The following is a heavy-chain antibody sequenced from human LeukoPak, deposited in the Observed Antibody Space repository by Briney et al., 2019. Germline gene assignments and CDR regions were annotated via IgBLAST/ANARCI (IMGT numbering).Heavy chain of an antibody. Sequence: SETLSLTCTVSGGSISSSSYYWGWIRQPPGKGLEWIGSIYYSGSAYYNPSLKSRVTISVDTSKNQFSLKLSSVTAADTAVYYCARDNSIFGVGFDYWGQGTLVTVSS. CDR2: IYYSGSA. J-gene: IGHJ4*02. V-gene: IGHV4-39*07. D-gene: IGHD3-3*01. CDR1: GGSISSSSYY. CDR3: ARDNSIFGVGFDY.